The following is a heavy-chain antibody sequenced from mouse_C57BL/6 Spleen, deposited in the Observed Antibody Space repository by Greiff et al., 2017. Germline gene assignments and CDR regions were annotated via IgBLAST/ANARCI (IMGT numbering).Heavy chain of an antibody. CDR3: AREGNLGSSGYRFAY. D-gene: IGHD3-2*02. V-gene: IGHV1-59*01. J-gene: IGHJ3*01. CDR1: GYTFTSYW. CDR2: IDPSDSYT. Sequence: QVQLQQPGAELVRPGTSVKLSCKASGYTFTSYWMHWVKQRPGQGLEWIGVIDPSDSYTNYNQKFKGKATLTVDTSSSTAYMQLSSLTSEDSAVYYCAREGNLGSSGYRFAYWGQGTLVTVSA.